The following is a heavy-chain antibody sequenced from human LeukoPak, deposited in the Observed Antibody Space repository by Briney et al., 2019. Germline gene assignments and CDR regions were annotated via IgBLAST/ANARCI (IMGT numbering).Heavy chain of an antibody. D-gene: IGHD1-26*01. J-gene: IGHJ3*02. CDR1: GFTFSSYA. CDR3: AKSLLTTASGTGRAFDI. CDR2: ISYDGSNK. Sequence: GGSLRLSCAASGFTFSSYAMHWVRQAPGKGLEWVAVISYDGSNKYYADPLKGRFTISRDNSKNTLYLQMDSLRAEDTAKYYCAKSLLTTASGTGRAFDIWAKGQWSPSLQ. V-gene: IGHV3-30-3*01.